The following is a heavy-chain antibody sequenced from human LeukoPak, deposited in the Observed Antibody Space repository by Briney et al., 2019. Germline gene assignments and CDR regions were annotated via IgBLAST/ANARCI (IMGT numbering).Heavy chain of an antibody. J-gene: IGHJ4*02. D-gene: IGHD6-13*01. CDR3: ARGPYGEQLAHY. Sequence: SETLSLTCTVSGGSISSYYWSWIRQPPGKGLEWIGYIYYSGSTNYNPSLKSRVTISVDTSKNQFSLKLSSVTAADTAVYYCARGPYGEQLAHYWGQGTLVTVSS. CDR2: IYYSGST. CDR1: GGSISSYY. V-gene: IGHV4-59*08.